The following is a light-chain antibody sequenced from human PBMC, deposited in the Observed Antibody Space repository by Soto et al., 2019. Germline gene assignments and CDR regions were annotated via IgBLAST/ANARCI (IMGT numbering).Light chain of an antibody. Sequence: QSVLTQPASVSGSPGQSITISCTGTSSDVGGYNYVSWYQQHPGKAPKLMIYDVSNRPSGVSNRFSGSKSGNTASLTISGLQAEDEADYYCSSYTSSSPYVLGTGTKVTVL. CDR2: DVS. V-gene: IGLV2-14*01. J-gene: IGLJ1*01. CDR3: SSYTSSSPYV. CDR1: SSDVGGYNY.